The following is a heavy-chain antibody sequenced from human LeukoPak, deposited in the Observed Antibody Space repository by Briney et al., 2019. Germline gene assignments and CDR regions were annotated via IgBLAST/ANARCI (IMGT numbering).Heavy chain of an antibody. V-gene: IGHV3-53*01. Sequence: GGSLRLSCAASGFSVSSNCMSWVRQAPGKGLEWVSVIYSGFSAYYADSVKGRFTISRDSSKNTVCLQMNSLRAEDTALYYCAKLQTNDYGDYWGQGTLVTVSS. D-gene: IGHD4-23*01. CDR1: GFSVSSNC. CDR2: IYSGFSA. J-gene: IGHJ4*02. CDR3: AKLQTNDYGDY.